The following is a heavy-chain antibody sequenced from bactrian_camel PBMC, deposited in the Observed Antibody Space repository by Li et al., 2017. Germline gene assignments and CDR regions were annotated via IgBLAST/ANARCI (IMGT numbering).Heavy chain of an antibody. CDR2: IYTGGGAT. Sequence: VQLVESGGGSVQAGGSLRLSCAASEYNYNFNCMAWFRQAPGKEREGVAAIYTGGGATYYADSVKGRFTISQTGGPNTLDLQMNSLKPEDTAMYYCAAPGPYDCGDKWYYYYGQGTQVTVS. CDR1: EYNYNFNC. D-gene: IGHD7*01. CDR3: AAPGPYDCGDKWYYY. V-gene: IGHV3S54*01. J-gene: IGHJ4*01.